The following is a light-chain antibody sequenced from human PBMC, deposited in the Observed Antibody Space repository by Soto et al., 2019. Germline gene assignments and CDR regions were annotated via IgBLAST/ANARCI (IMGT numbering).Light chain of an antibody. J-gene: IGKJ3*01. CDR2: ATS. CDR3: QQLNSYPFF. CDR1: QGISSY. V-gene: IGKV1-9*01. Sequence: DIQLTQSPSFLSASVGDRVTITCRASQGISSYLAWYQQKPGKAPKLLIYATSTLQSGVPSRFSGSGSGTEFTLTISSLQPEDFATYYCQQLNSYPFFFGPGTKVDIK.